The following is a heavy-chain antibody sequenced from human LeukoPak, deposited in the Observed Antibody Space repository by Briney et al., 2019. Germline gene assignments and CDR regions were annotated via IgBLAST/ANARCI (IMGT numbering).Heavy chain of an antibody. CDR2: IYYSGST. CDR1: GGSISSSSYY. V-gene: IGHV4-39*07. J-gene: IGHJ3*02. CDR3: ARDLGSGGAFDI. D-gene: IGHD6-19*01. Sequence: PSETLSLTCTVSGGSISSSSYYWGWIRQPPGKGLEWIGSIYYSGSTYYNPSLKSRVTISVDTSKNQFSLKLSSVTAADTAVYYCARDLGSGGAFDIWGQGTMVTVSS.